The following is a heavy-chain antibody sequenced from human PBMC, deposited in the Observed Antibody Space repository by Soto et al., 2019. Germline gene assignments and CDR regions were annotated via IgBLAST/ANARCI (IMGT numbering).Heavy chain of an antibody. CDR3: ARFVRSCSGTTCYTRADV. CDR2: IYSSGST. D-gene: IGHD2-2*02. CDR1: GGSVSSDTHY. J-gene: IGHJ6*02. V-gene: IGHV4-61*01. Sequence: QVQLQESGPGLVKPSETLSLTCTVSGGSVSSDTHYWSWIRQPPGKRLEWIGFIYSSGSTNYNPSLKGRVTLSVDPSKNQFALKLRSVIVADTAVYHCARFVRSCSGTTCYTRADVWGQGTTVTVSS.